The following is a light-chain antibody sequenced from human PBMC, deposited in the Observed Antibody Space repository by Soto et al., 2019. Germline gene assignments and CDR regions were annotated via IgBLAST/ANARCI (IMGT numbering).Light chain of an antibody. J-gene: IGKJ3*01. CDR1: QSISNSY. CDR2: GAS. CDR3: QQYGGSPIFT. V-gene: IGKV3-20*01. Sequence: EIVLTQSPGTLSLSPGERATLSSRASQSISNSYLAWYQQKPGQAPRLLIYGASSRATGIPDRFSGSGSGTDFTLTISRLEPEDFAVYYCQQYGGSPIFTFGPGTKVDIK.